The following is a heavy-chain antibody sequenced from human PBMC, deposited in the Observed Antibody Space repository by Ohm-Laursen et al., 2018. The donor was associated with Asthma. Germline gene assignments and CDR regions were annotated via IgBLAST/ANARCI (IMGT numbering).Heavy chain of an antibody. J-gene: IGHJ4*02. CDR1: GFTFSSYG. CDR3: ARDRSKYYSDSSDYWGY. V-gene: IGHV3-30*19. D-gene: IGHD3-22*01. CDR2: ISYDGSNK. Sequence: SSLRLSCAASGFTFSSYGIHWVRQAPGKGLEWLSVISYDGSNKFYADSVKGRFTISRDNSKNTLSLQMNSLRIEDTAVYYCARDRSKYYSDSSDYWGYWGQGTLVTVSS.